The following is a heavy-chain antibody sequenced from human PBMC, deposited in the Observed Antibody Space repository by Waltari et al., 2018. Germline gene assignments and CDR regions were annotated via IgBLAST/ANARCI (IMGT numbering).Heavy chain of an antibody. J-gene: IGHJ4*02. D-gene: IGHD6-19*01. V-gene: IGHV4-39*07. CDR2: IYYSGRT. Sequence: QVQLQESGPGLVKPPETLSRTRTVSAGYISSGTYYWGWRRQPPGKGLEWIGSIYYSGRTYYNPSLKSRVTTSVDTSKNQFSRKLSSVTAADTAVYYCASGRIAVAVDYWGQGTLVTVSS. CDR1: AGYISSGTYY. CDR3: ASGRIAVAVDY.